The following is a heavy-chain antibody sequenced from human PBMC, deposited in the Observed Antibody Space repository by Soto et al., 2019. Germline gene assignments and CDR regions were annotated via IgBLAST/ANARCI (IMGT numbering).Heavy chain of an antibody. CDR1: GFSFCNYY. CDR3: ATVDITGTTRRLFDY. Sequence: GGSLRLSCAASGFSFCNYYMSWVRQAPGKGLEWVANIKYDGGEKYYVDSVKGRFTISRDNAKNSLYLQMNSLRAEDTAMYYCATVDITGTTRRLFDYWGQGTLVTVSS. D-gene: IGHD1-7*01. V-gene: IGHV3-7*05. J-gene: IGHJ4*02. CDR2: IKYDGGEK.